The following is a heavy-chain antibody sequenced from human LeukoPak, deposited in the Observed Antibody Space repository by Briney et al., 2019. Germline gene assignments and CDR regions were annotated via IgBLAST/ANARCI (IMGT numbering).Heavy chain of an antibody. CDR1: GFTFSDYY. J-gene: IGHJ2*01. D-gene: IGHD3-10*01. V-gene: IGHV3-11*04. Sequence: GGSLRLSCAASGFTFSDYYMSWIRQAPGKGLEWVSYISSSGSTIYYADSVKGRFTISRDNAKNSLYLQMNSLRAEDTAAYYCARSGNTGRNWYFDLWGRGTLVTVSS. CDR3: ARSGNTGRNWYFDL. CDR2: ISSSGSTI.